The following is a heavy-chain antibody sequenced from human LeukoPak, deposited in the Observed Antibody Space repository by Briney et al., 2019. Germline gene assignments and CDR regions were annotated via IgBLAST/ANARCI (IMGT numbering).Heavy chain of an antibody. Sequence: PSETLSLTCAVYGGSFSGYYWSWIRQPPGKGLEWIGEINHSGSTNYNPSLKSRVTISVDTSKNQFSLKLSSVTAADTAVYYCARGCSSTSCRWHYYYGMDVWGQGTTVTVPS. J-gene: IGHJ6*02. CDR1: GGSFSGYY. V-gene: IGHV4-34*01. CDR2: INHSGST. D-gene: IGHD2-2*01. CDR3: ARGCSSTSCRWHYYYGMDV.